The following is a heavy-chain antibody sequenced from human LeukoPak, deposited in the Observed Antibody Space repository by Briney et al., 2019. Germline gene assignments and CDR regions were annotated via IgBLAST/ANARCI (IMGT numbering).Heavy chain of an antibody. CDR3: ARDRYDSSGHYKD. D-gene: IGHD3-22*01. Sequence: GASVKVSCKASGGTFSSYAISWVRQAPGQGLELMGRIIPIFGTANYAQKFQGRVTITTDESTSTAYMELSSLRSEDTAVYYCARDRYDSSGHYKDWGQGTLVTVSS. V-gene: IGHV1-69*05. J-gene: IGHJ4*02. CDR2: IIPIFGTA. CDR1: GGTFSSYA.